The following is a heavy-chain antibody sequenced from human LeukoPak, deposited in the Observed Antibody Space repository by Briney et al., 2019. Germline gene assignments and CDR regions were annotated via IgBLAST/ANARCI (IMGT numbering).Heavy chain of an antibody. J-gene: IGHJ5*02. CDR1: GGSFSGYY. CDR2: INHSGST. Sequence: PSETLSLTCAVYGGSFSGYYWSWIRQPPGKGLEWIGEINHSGSTNYNPSLKSRVTISVDTSKNQFSLKLSSVTAADTAVYYCARLSTLYDSWSGYYSNWFDPWGQGTLVTVSS. V-gene: IGHV4-34*01. CDR3: ARLSTLYDSWSGYYSNWFDP. D-gene: IGHD3-3*01.